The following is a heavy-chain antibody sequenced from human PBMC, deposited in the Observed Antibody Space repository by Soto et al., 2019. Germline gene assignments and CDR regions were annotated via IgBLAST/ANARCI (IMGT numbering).Heavy chain of an antibody. CDR1: GFTFNSYA. J-gene: IGHJ4*02. CDR3: AKDASTGYARSYDY. Sequence: GGSLRLSCAASGFTFNSYAMNWVRQAPGEGLEWVSVISATGSNTFYTDSVKGLFTISRDNSKNTLYLQMNSLRAEDTAVYYCAKDASTGYARSYDYWGQGTLVTVSS. D-gene: IGHD5-12*01. V-gene: IGHV3-23*01. CDR2: ISATGSNT.